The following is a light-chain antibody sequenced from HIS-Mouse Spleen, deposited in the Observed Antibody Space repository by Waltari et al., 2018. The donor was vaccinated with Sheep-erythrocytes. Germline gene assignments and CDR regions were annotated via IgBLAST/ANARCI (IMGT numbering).Light chain of an antibody. CDR3: QQRSNWYT. CDR1: QGISSY. CDR2: AAS. Sequence: AIRMTQSPSSFSASTGDRVTITCRASQGISSYLAWYQQKPGKAPKLLIYAASTLQSGVPSRFSGSGSGTDFTLTISCLQSEDFATYYCQQRSNWYTFGQGTKLEIK. V-gene: IGKV1-8*01. J-gene: IGKJ2*01.